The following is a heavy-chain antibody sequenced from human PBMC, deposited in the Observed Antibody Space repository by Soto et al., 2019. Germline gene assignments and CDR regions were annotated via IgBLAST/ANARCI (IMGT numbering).Heavy chain of an antibody. Sequence: GESLKISCKGSGYSFTSYWIGWVRQMPGKGLEWMGIIYPGDSDTRYSPSFQGQVTISADKSISTAYLQWSSLKASGSAMYYCARRYIAARYVYYFDYWGQGTLVTVSS. V-gene: IGHV5-51*01. J-gene: IGHJ4*02. CDR1: GYSFTSYW. D-gene: IGHD6-6*01. CDR2: IYPGDSDT. CDR3: ARRYIAARYVYYFDY.